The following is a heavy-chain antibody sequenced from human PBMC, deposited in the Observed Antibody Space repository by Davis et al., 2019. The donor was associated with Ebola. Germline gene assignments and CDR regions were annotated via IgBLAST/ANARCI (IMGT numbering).Heavy chain of an antibody. CDR3: AKGVSVYYYDSSGYYARFGYFDY. V-gene: IGHV3-23*01. CDR1: VITFSSYA. J-gene: IGHJ4*02. CDR2: ISGSGGST. Sequence: GGSLRLSCTDSVITFSSYAMTWVRQAPGKGLEWVSAISGSGGSTYYADSVKGRFTISRDNSKNTLYLQMNSLRAEDTAVYYCAKGVSVYYYDSSGYYARFGYFDYWGQGTLVTVSS. D-gene: IGHD3-22*01.